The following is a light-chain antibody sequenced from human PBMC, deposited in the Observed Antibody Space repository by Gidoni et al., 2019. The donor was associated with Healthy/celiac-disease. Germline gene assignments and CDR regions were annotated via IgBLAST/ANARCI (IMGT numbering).Light chain of an antibody. CDR2: GAS. CDR3: QQYGSSPPYT. J-gene: IGKJ2*01. Sequence: IVFSPSPGTLSLSPGERATLPCRASQSVSSSYLAWYQQKPGQAPRLLIYGASSRATGIPDRFSGSGSGTDFTLTISRLEPEDFAVYYCQQYGSSPPYTFGQGTKLEIK. V-gene: IGKV3-20*01. CDR1: QSVSSSY.